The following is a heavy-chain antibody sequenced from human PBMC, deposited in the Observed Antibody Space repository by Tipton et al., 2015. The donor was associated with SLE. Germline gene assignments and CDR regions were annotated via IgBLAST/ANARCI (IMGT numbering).Heavy chain of an antibody. CDR3: ARGIAAAERPEYFQH. CDR1: GGSISSGGYY. CDR2: IYYSGST. V-gene: IGHV4-31*03. D-gene: IGHD6-13*01. Sequence: TLSFTCTVSGGSISSGGYYWSWIRQHPGKGLEWIGYIYYSGSTYYNPSLKSRVTISVDTSKNQFSLKLSSVTAADTAVYYCARGIAAAERPEYFQHWGQGTLVTVSS. J-gene: IGHJ1*01.